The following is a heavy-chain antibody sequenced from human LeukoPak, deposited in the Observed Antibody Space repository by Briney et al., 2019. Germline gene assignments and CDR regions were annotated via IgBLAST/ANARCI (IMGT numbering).Heavy chain of an antibody. CDR1: GGTFSSYA. D-gene: IGHD4-23*01. Sequence: SVKVSCKASGGTFSSYAISWVRQAPGQGLEWMGGVIPIFGTANYAQKFQGRVTITTDESTSTAYMELSSLRSEDTAVYYCASNYGGNSDYWGQGTLVTVSS. CDR3: ASNYGGNSDY. CDR2: VIPIFGTA. V-gene: IGHV1-69*05. J-gene: IGHJ4*02.